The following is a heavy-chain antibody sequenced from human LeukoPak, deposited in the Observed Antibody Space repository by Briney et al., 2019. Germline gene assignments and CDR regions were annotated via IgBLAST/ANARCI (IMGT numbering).Heavy chain of an antibody. D-gene: IGHD2-21*01. J-gene: IGHJ5*02. CDR2: ISGSGGST. Sequence: GGSLRLSCAASGFTFSSYAMSWVRHAPGKGLEWVSAISGSGGSTYYADSVMGRFTISRDNAKNTLYLQMNSLRAEDTAVYYCLPTVMKLGWFDPWGQGTLVTVSS. V-gene: IGHV3-23*01. CDR3: LPTVMKLGWFDP. CDR1: GFTFSSYA.